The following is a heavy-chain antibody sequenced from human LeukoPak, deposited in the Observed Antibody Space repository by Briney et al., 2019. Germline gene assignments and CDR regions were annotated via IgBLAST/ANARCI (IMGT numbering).Heavy chain of an antibody. Sequence: PGGSLRLSCAASGFTFSSYAMSWVRQAPGKGLEWVSDINGSGGSTYYADSVKGRFTISRDNSKNTLYLQMNSLRAEDTALYYCASHNRGSIAAAGTYIDYWGQGTLVTVSS. J-gene: IGHJ4*02. CDR2: INGSGGST. D-gene: IGHD6-13*01. V-gene: IGHV3-23*01. CDR3: ASHNRGSIAAAGTYIDY. CDR1: GFTFSSYA.